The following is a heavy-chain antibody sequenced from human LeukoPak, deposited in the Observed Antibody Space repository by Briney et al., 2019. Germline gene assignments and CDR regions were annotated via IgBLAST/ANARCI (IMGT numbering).Heavy chain of an antibody. J-gene: IGHJ4*02. V-gene: IGHV1-18*01. CDR3: ARDLGKQWLPLGVDY. D-gene: IGHD6-19*01. CDR1: GYTFTSYG. Sequence: ASVKVSCKASGYTFTSYGISWVRQAPGQGLEWTGWISAYNGNTNYAQKLQGRVTMTTDTSTSTAYMELRSLRSDDTAVYYCARDLGKQWLPLGVDYWGQGTLVTVSS. CDR2: ISAYNGNT.